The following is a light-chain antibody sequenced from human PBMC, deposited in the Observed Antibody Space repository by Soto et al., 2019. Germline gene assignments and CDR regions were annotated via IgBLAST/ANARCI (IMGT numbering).Light chain of an antibody. Sequence: QAVVTQPPSASGTPGQRVTISCSGRYSNVGSNTVCWFQHLPGTAPKLLIYSDYQRPSGVPDRFSGSKSGASASLAISGLQSADEGDYYCAVWDVSLTAWVFGGGTKLTVL. CDR3: AVWDVSLTAWV. J-gene: IGLJ3*02. CDR2: SDY. CDR1: YSNVGSNT. V-gene: IGLV1-44*01.